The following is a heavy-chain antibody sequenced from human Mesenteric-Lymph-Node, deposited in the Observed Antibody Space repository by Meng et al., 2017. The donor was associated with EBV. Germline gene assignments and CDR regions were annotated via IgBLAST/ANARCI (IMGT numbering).Heavy chain of an antibody. CDR2: IYWDDDK. V-gene: IGHV2-5*02. J-gene: IGHJ1*01. CDR3: THRGGDIFQN. D-gene: IGHD2-15*01. CDR1: GFSLSTSGVG. Sequence: QITLKEAGPTLVKPTQTLRLTCTFSGFSLSTSGVGVGWIRQPPGKALEWLALIYWDDDKRYSPSLKRRLTITKDTSKNQVVLTMTNMDPVDTATYYCTHRGGDIFQNWGQGTLVTVSS.